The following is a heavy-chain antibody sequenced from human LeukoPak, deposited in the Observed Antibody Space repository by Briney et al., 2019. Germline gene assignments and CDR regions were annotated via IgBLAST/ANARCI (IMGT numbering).Heavy chain of an antibody. D-gene: IGHD5-18*01. CDR1: GSSISSGGYY. CDR3: ARSWGQPWDFDY. Sequence: KSSQTLSLTCTVSGSSISSGGYYWSWIRQHPGKGLEWIGYIYYSGSTYYNPSLKSRVTISVDTSKNQFSLQLNSVTPEDTAVYYCARSWGQPWDFDYWGQGTLVTVSS. J-gene: IGHJ4*02. CDR2: IYYSGST. V-gene: IGHV4-31*03.